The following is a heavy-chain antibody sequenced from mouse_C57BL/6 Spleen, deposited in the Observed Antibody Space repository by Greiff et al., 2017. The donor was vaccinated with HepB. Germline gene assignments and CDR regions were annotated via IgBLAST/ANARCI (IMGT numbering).Heavy chain of an antibody. CDR2: INPGSGGT. Sequence: VKLQESGAELVRPGTSVKVSCEASGYAFTNYLIEWVKQRPGQGLEWIGVINPGSGGTNYNEKFKGKATLTADKSSSTAYMQLSSLTSEDSAVYFCARSALSYWGQGTTLTVSS. CDR3: ARSALSY. CDR1: GYAFTNYL. V-gene: IGHV1-54*01. D-gene: IGHD3-3*01. J-gene: IGHJ2*01.